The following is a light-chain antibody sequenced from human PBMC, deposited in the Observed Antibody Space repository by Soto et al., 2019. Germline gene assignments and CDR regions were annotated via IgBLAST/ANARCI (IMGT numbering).Light chain of an antibody. CDR2: KAS. V-gene: IGKV1-5*03. CDR1: QSISSW. J-gene: IGKJ2*01. CDR3: QQYNSYSET. Sequence: DIQMTQSPSTLSASVGDRVTITCRASQSISSWLAWYQQKPGKAPKLLIYKASSLESGVPSRFSGSGSGTDFTLTISSLQPDDFATYYCQQYNSYSETFGQGTKLEIK.